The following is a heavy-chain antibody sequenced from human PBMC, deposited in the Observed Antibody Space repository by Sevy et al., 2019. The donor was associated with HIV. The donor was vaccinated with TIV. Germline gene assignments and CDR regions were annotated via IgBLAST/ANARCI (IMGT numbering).Heavy chain of an antibody. V-gene: IGHV3-23*01. CDR2: IFGSGGVT. CDR1: GITFSSHA. CDR3: AGGRYDSSGSFDAFDL. D-gene: IGHD3-22*01. J-gene: IGHJ3*01. Sequence: GSLRLSCAASGITFSSHAMSWVRQAPGKGLEWVSTIFGSGGVTYYADSVKGRFTISRDYSKNTLYLQMDSLRAEDTAVYYCAGGRYDSSGSFDAFDLWGQGTTVTVSS.